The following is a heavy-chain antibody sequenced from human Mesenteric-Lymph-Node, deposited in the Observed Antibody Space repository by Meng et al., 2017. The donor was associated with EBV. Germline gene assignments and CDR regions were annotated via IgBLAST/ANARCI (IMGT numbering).Heavy chain of an antibody. CDR3: ARQQGNSGGDY. CDR1: GYSFHSYW. CDR2: IYPGDSDT. V-gene: IGHV5-51*01. J-gene: IGHJ4*02. Sequence: GGGVKTPGESLKSSCKGSGYSFHSYWIGWVRQMPGKGLEWMGIIYPGDSDTRYSPSFQGQVTISADKSISTAYLQWGSLKASDTAMYYCARQQGNSGGDYWGQGTLVTVSS. D-gene: IGHD4-23*01.